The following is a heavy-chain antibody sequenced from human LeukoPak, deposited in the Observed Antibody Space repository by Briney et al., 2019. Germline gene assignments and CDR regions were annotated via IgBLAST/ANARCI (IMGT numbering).Heavy chain of an antibody. CDR2: IYSGVST. Sequence: NYMSWXRXAPGTCLEWVSVIYSGVSTYYAASVKGRFTISRDNAKNSLYLRMNTLRAEDTAVYYCADGGFDFWGQGTLVTVSS. CDR3: ADGGFDF. D-gene: IGHD3-16*01. CDR1: NY. V-gene: IGHV3-53*01. J-gene: IGHJ4*02.